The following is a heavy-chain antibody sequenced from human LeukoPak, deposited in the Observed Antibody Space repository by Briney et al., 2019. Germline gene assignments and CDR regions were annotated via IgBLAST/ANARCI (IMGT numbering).Heavy chain of an antibody. J-gene: IGHJ5*02. CDR2: INAGNGNR. V-gene: IGHV1-3*01. CDR1: GYTFTRCV. CDR3: ARDLYYGSGSCYKASENWFDP. D-gene: IGHD3-10*01. Sequence: GASVTLSFTSSGYTFTRCVIHWVCHGPGQRLGWMGWINAGNGNRKSSQKFQGRVSITRDTSESTTYMELSSLRSEDTAEYYCARDLYYGSGSCYKASENWFDPWGQGTLVTVSS.